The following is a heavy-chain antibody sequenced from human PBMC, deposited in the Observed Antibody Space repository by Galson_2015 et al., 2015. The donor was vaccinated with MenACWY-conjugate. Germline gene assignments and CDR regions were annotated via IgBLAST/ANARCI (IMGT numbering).Heavy chain of an antibody. V-gene: IGHV3-64*01. Sequence: SLRLSCAASGFTFSSYAMHWVRQAPGKGLEYVSAISSNGGSTYYANSVKGRFTISRDNSKNTLYLQMGSLRAEDMAVYYCARGTSGWYGGDCWGQGTLVTVSS. CDR3: ARGTSGWYGGDC. D-gene: IGHD6-19*01. J-gene: IGHJ4*02. CDR1: GFTFSSYA. CDR2: ISSNGGST.